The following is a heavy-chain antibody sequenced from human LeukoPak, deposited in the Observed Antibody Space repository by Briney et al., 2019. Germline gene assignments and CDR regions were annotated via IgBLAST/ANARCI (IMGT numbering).Heavy chain of an antibody. J-gene: IGHJ4*02. CDR3: ARDRYNYPHFDY. V-gene: IGHV1-18*01. Sequence: XSXXXXQARGQGGEGMGFISAYNGNTNSAHKLQGTVTMTTATSTSTAYLELRSLTSDATAVYSCARDRYNYPHFDYWGQGTLVTVSS. CDR2: ISAYNGNT. CDR1: X. D-gene: IGHD5-24*01.